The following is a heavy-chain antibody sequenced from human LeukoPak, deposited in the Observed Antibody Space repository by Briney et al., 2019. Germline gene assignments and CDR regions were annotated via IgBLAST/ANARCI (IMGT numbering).Heavy chain of an antibody. J-gene: IGHJ4*02. CDR1: GFTISGYS. V-gene: IGHV3-23*01. CDR3: AVGATL. CDR2: ISGSGGST. D-gene: IGHD1-26*01. Sequence: QTGGSLRLSCAASGFTISGYSMNWVRQAPGKGLEWVSAISGSGGSTYFTDSVKGRFTISRDNSKNTLYLQMNSLRAEDTAVYYCAVGATLRGQGTLVTVSS.